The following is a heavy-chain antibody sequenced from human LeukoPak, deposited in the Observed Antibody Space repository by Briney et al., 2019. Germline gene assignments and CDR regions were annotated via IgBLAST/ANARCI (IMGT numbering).Heavy chain of an antibody. CDR3: ARFLIAAAGPIFDY. D-gene: IGHD6-13*01. J-gene: IGHJ4*02. CDR2: IYYSGST. CDR1: GGSISSSSYY. V-gene: IGHV4-61*01. Sequence: SETPSLTCTVSGGSISSSSYYWSWIRQPPGKGLEWIGYIYYSGSTNYNPSLKSRVTISVDTSKNQFSLKLSSVTAADTAVYYCARFLIAAAGPIFDYWGQGTLVTVSS.